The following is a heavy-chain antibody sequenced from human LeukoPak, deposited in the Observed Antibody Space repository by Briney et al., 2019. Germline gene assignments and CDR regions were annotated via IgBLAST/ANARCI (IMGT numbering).Heavy chain of an antibody. Sequence: SETLSLTCTVSGGSISNYYWSWIRQPPGKGLEWIGYIYYSGSTNYNPSLKSRVTISVDTSKNQFSLKLSSVTAADTAVYYCARGVAVAGTFDYWGQGTLVTVSS. CDR2: IYYSGST. D-gene: IGHD6-19*01. J-gene: IGHJ4*02. V-gene: IGHV4-59*01. CDR1: GGSISNYY. CDR3: ARGVAVAGTFDY.